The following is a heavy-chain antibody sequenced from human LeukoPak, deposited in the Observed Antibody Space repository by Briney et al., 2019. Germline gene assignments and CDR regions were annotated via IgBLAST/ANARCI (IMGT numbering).Heavy chain of an antibody. Sequence: GASVTVPYMPSGYSFTAHYIHWLRQAPGPRLEWIGWMNPKSAGTNYAQKFHGRVSMTRDTSISTAYMELSSLTSADSAVYYCARDPAQSYYTDVWGIGTTVTVSS. CDR1: GYSFTAHY. CDR2: MNPKSAGT. CDR3: ARDPAQSYYTDV. J-gene: IGHJ6*03. V-gene: IGHV1-2*02.